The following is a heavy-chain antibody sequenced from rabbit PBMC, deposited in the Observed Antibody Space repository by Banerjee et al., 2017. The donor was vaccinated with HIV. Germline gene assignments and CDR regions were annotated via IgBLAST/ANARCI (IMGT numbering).Heavy chain of an antibody. V-gene: IGHV1S45*01. Sequence: EESGGDLVKPEGSLTLTCTASGFSFRSSYWICWVRQAPGKGLEWIACIYAGSSGTTYYASWAKGRFTISKTSSTTVTLQMTSLTAADTATFFCARDRDTGTAYYFDLWGPGTLVTVS. CDR2: IYAGSSGTT. CDR1: GFSFRSSYW. CDR3: ARDRDTGTAYYFDL. J-gene: IGHJ4*01. D-gene: IGHD7-1*01.